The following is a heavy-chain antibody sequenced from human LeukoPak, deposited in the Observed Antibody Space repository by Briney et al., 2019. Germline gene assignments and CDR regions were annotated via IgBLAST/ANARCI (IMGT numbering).Heavy chain of an antibody. CDR3: AKDIGATIIQSYAFDI. D-gene: IGHD1-26*01. V-gene: IGHV3-9*01. J-gene: IGHJ3*02. CDR1: GFTFDDYA. Sequence: GGSLRLSRAASGFTFDDYAMHWVRQAPGKGLEWVSGISWNSGSIGYADSVKGRFTISRDNAKNSLYLQMNSLRAEDTALYYCAKDIGATIIQSYAFDIWGQGTMVTVSS. CDR2: ISWNSGSI.